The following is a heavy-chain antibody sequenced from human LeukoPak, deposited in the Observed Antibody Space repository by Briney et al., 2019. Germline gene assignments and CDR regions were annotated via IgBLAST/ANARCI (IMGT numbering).Heavy chain of an antibody. Sequence: GGSLRLSCAASGFTFRNARVSWVRQAPGKVLEWVGRIKCKADGGTTDYAATLKGRFTISRDDSKNTLFLQMNSLKTEDTAVYYCTATGPNHSNFGFDPWGQGTLVTVSS. CDR1: GFTFRNAR. CDR2: IKCKADGGTT. V-gene: IGHV3-15*01. D-gene: IGHD2/OR15-2a*01. J-gene: IGHJ5*02. CDR3: TATGPNHSNFGFDP.